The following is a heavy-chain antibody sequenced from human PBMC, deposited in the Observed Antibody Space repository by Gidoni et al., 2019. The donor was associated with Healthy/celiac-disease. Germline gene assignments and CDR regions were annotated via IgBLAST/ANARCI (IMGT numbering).Heavy chain of an antibody. CDR2: IYPGDSDT. D-gene: IGHD3-22*01. Sequence: GRQMPGKGLEWMGIIYPGDSDTRYSPSFQGQVTISADKSISTAYLQWSSLKASDTAMYYCARGSPYYYDSSGYSATDYWGQGTLVTVSS. J-gene: IGHJ4*02. CDR3: ARGSPYYYDSSGYSATDY. V-gene: IGHV5-51*01.